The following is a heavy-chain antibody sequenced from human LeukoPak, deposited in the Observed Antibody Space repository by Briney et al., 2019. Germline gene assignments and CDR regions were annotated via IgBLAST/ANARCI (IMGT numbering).Heavy chain of an antibody. D-gene: IGHD7-27*01. CDR3: ARDVTREAYNWFDP. CDR2: IYYSGST. V-gene: IGHV4-59*01. Sequence: SETLSLTCTASGGSISSYYWSWIRQPPGKGLEWIGYIYYSGSTNYNPSLKSRVTISVDTSNNQFSLKLRTVTAADTAVYYCARDVTREAYNWFDPWGQGTLVTVSS. CDR1: GGSISSYY. J-gene: IGHJ5*02.